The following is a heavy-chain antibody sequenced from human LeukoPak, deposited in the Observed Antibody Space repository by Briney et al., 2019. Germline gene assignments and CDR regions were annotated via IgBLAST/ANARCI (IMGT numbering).Heavy chain of an antibody. V-gene: IGHV3-48*02. CDR3: ARDLDWAFDH. J-gene: IGHJ4*02. CDR2: INRDATFT. CDR1: GFSFNTFA. Sequence: QAGGSLRLSCAACGFSFNTFALTWVRQAPGKGLEWVSHINRDATFTSYADPVRGRFTISRNNAENSVSLQMNSLRDGDTAVYYCARDLDWAFDHWGQGTLVAVSS. D-gene: IGHD3-3*01.